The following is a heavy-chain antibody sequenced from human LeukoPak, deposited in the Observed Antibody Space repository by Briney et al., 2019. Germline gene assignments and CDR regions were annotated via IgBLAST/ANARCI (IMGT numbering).Heavy chain of an antibody. Sequence: GGSLRLSCAASGFTFSSYGMHWVRQAPGKGLDWVAVIWYGGSNKYFADFVKGRFTISRDNSKNTLYLQMNSLRAEDTAVYYCAKESSTSSLGAFDPWGQGTLVTVSS. CDR3: AKESSTSSLGAFDP. CDR1: GFTFSSYG. V-gene: IGHV3-30*02. D-gene: IGHD2-2*01. CDR2: IWYGGSNK. J-gene: IGHJ5*02.